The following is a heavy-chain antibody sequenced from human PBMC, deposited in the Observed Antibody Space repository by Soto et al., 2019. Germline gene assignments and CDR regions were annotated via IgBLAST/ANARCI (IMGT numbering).Heavy chain of an antibody. D-gene: IGHD2-15*01. Sequence: SVKVSCKASGGTFSSYAISWVRQAPGQGLEWMGGIIPIFGTANHAQKFQGRVTITADESTSTAYMELSSLRSEDTAVYYCARALCIGCSCYRKADYYYYYGMDVWGQGTTVTVSS. V-gene: IGHV1-69*13. CDR3: ARALCIGCSCYRKADYYYYYGMDV. J-gene: IGHJ6*02. CDR2: IIPIFGTA. CDR1: GGTFSSYA.